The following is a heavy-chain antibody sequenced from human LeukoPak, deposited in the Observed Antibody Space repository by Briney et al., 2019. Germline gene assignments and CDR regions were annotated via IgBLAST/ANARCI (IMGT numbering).Heavy chain of an antibody. CDR1: GFTFSSYA. CDR3: ARDRSYYDSSGYYHNWFDP. J-gene: IGHJ5*02. D-gene: IGHD3-22*01. CDR2: ISYDGSNK. V-gene: IGHV3-30-3*01. Sequence: PGGSLRLSCAASGFTFSSYAMHWVRQAPGKGLEWVAVISYDGSNKYYADSVKGRFTISRYNSKNTLDLQMNSLRAEDTAVYYCARDRSYYDSSGYYHNWFDPWGQGPLVTVSS.